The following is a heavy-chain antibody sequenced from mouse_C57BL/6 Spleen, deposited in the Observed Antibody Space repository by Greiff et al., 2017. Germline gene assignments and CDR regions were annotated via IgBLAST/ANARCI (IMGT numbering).Heavy chain of an antibody. CDR2: FHPYNDDT. D-gene: IGHD1-1*01. V-gene: IGHV1-47*01. CDR3: ARGRGSSPHWYFDV. Sequence: QVQLKESGAELVKPGASVKMSCKASGYTFTTYPIEWMKQNHGKSLEWIGNFHPYNDDTKYNEKFKGKATLTVEKSSSTVYLELSRLTSDDSAVYYGARGRGSSPHWYFDVWGTGTTVTVSS. CDR1: GYTFTTYP. J-gene: IGHJ1*03.